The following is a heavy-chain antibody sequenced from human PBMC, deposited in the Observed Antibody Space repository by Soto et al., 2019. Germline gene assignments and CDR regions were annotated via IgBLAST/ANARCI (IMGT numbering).Heavy chain of an antibody. V-gene: IGHV3-21*04. CDR1: GFTLTTYT. CDR3: AKEGLWSRLNYFDY. J-gene: IGHJ4*02. D-gene: IGHD3-10*01. Sequence: GGSLRLSCEASGFTLTTYTMNWVRQASGKGLEWVSSITSSSGHIYYADSVKGRFTMSRDNSKNTLYLQMNNLRAEDSAIYYCAKEGLWSRLNYFDYWGQGTLVTVSS. CDR2: ITSSSGHI.